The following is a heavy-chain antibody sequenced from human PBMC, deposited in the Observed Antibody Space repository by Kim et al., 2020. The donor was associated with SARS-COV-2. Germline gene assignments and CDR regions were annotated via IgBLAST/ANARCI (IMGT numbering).Heavy chain of an antibody. J-gene: IGHJ6*02. D-gene: IGHD6-19*01. V-gene: IGHV3-11*04. Sequence: KGRFTNSRDNAKNSLYLQMNSLRAEDTAVYYCARDGIAVAGTKFGDGMDVWGQGTTVTVSS. CDR3: ARDGIAVAGTKFGDGMDV.